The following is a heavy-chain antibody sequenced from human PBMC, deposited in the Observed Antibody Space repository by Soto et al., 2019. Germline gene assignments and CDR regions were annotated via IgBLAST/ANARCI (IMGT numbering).Heavy chain of an antibody. Sequence: EVQLVESGGGLVQPGGSLRLSCAASGFTFSSFWMSWVRQAPGKGLEWVANIKQDGSEKYYVESVKGRCTISRDNAKNSLYLQMNSLRAEDTAVYYCASEWYYDSSGYYTPDYWCQGILVSVSS. D-gene: IGHD3-22*01. CDR3: ASEWYYDSSGYYTPDY. V-gene: IGHV3-7*03. J-gene: IGHJ4*02. CDR1: GFTFSSFW. CDR2: IKQDGSEK.